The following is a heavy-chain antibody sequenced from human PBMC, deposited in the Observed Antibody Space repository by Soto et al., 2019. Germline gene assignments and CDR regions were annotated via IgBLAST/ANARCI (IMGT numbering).Heavy chain of an antibody. CDR3: TTGSVEGV. CDR1: GLTISNAW. V-gene: IGHV3-15*07. J-gene: IGHJ6*02. Sequence: EVQLVESGGGFIYPGGSLRLSCAASGLTISNAWMNWVRQAPGKGLEWVGRIKNNTEGGTTDYAAAVKGRFTVSRDDSKNTLYLQMNSLKAEDKSVYYCTTGSVEGVWGQGTTVTVSS. CDR2: IKNNTEGGTT. D-gene: IGHD2-15*01.